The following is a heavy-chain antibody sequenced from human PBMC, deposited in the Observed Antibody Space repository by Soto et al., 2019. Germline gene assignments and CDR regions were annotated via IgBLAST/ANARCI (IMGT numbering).Heavy chain of an antibody. D-gene: IGHD4-17*01. CDR1: GFTFSYYY. CDR2: ISSSGSTI. Sequence: PGGSLRLSCPASGFTFSYYYMSWIRQAPGKGLEWVSYISSSGSTIYYADSVKGRFTISRDNAKNSLYLQMNSLRAEDTAVYYCARPNDYGDYFFDYWGQGILVTVSS. V-gene: IGHV3-11*01. J-gene: IGHJ4*02. CDR3: ARPNDYGDYFFDY.